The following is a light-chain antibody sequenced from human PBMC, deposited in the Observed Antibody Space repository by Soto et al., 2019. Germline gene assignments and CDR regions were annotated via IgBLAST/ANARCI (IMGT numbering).Light chain of an antibody. V-gene: IGKV1-5*01. CDR1: QSIGNW. CDR3: QQLNSYPLT. Sequence: DIQMTQSPSTLSASAGDRVTITCRASQSIGNWLAWYQQNPGKAPKLLIYAASTLQSGVPSRFSGSGSGPDFTLTISSLQPEDFATYYCQQLNSYPLTFGGGTKVDIK. J-gene: IGKJ4*01. CDR2: AAS.